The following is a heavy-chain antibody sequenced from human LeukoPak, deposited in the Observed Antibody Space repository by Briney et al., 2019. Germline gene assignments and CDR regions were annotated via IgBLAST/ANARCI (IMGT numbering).Heavy chain of an antibody. CDR1: GGSISSYY. V-gene: IGHV4-59*01. J-gene: IGHJ4*02. CDR2: VYYSVST. CDR3: ARARTYSTGWYYFDY. D-gene: IGHD6-19*01. Sequence: PSETLSLTCTVSGGSISSYYWSWIRQPPGKRLEWIWYVYYSVSTNYNPSLKSRVTISVDTSKNQFSLKLTSVTAADTAVYYCARARTYSTGWYYFDYWGQGTLVTVSS.